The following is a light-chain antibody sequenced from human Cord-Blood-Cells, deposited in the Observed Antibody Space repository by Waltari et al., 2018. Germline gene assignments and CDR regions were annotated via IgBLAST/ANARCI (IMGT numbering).Light chain of an antibody. CDR1: QDISNY. CDR3: QQYDNLPYT. V-gene: IGKV1-33*01. J-gene: IGKJ2*01. CDR2: DAS. Sequence: DIQMTQSPSSLSASVGDRVTITCQASQDISNYLNWYQQKPVKAPKLLIYDASNLETGGPSRFSGSGSGTDFTFTISSLQPEDIATYYCQQYDNLPYTFGQGTKLEIK.